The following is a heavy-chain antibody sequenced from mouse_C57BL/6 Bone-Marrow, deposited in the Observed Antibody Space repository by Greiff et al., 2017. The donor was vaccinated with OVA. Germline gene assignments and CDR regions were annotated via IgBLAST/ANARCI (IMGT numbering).Heavy chain of an antibody. CDR1: GFTFSSYG. J-gene: IGHJ2*01. D-gene: IGHD2-12*01. V-gene: IGHV5-6*01. Sequence: EVHLVESGGDLVKPGGSLKLSCAASGFTFSSYGMSWVRQTPDKRLEWVATISSGGSYTYYPDSVKGRFTISRDNAKNTLYLQMSSLKSEDTAMYYCARQGGYYRTRGFDYWGQGTTLTVSS. CDR3: ARQGGYYRTRGFDY. CDR2: ISSGGSYT.